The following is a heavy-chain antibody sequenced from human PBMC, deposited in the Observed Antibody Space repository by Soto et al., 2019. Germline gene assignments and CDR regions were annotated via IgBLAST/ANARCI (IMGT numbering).Heavy chain of an antibody. CDR3: VRHSSTSVRAPREY. J-gene: IGHJ4*02. V-gene: IGHV5-51*01. CDR1: GYTFTNYW. CDR2: THPGHSET. Sequence: GESLKISCKGSGYTFTNYWIGWVRQMPGRGLEWMGITHPGHSETKYSPSFERQVTISADRSTRNAYLHWGSLKASDAAMYFCVRHSSTSVRAPREYWGQGTLGTVSS. D-gene: IGHD2-2*01.